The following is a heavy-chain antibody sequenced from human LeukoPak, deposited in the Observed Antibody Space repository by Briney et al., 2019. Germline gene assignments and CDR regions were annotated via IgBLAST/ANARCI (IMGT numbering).Heavy chain of an antibody. J-gene: IGHJ2*01. D-gene: IGHD2-21*01. V-gene: IGHV6-1*01. CDR2: TYYRSKWYN. Sequence: SQTLSLTCSISGDTDSTLRAAWTWIRQSPSRGLEWLGRTYYRSKWYNDYAVSVKSRITINPDTSKNQFALQLNSVYAEDTGAYYYARTHIACDSFWYFDLWGRGTLVTVSS. CDR3: ARTHIACDSFWYFDL. CDR1: GDTDSTLRAA.